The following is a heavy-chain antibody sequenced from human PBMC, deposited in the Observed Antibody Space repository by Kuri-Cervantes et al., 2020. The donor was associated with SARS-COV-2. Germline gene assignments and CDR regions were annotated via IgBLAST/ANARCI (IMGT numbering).Heavy chain of an antibody. CDR2: IYHSGST. D-gene: IGHD2-21*01. J-gene: IGHJ5*02. V-gene: IGHV4-38-2*01. CDR1: GYSISSGYY. CDR3: ASRPGGRSAYCGATSCWGWFDP. Sequence: SETLSLTCAVSGYSISSGYYWGWIRQPPGKGLEWIGSIYHSGSTYYNPSLKSRVTISVDTSKNQFSLKLSSVTAADTAVYYCASRPGGRSAYCGATSCWGWFDPWGQGTLVTVSS.